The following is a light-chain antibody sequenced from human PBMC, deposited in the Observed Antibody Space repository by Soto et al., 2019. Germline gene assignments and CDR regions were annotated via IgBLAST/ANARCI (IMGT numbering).Light chain of an antibody. V-gene: IGLV4-69*01. CDR1: SGHTNYA. Sequence: QSVLTQSPSASASLGASVKLTCTLSSGHTNYAIAWHQLQPEKGPRYLMKLNSDGRHSKGDGIPDRFSGSSSGAERYLTISSLRSEDEADNYCLTWGAGIWVFGGGTKVTVL. J-gene: IGLJ3*02. CDR3: LTWGAGIWV. CDR2: LNSDGRH.